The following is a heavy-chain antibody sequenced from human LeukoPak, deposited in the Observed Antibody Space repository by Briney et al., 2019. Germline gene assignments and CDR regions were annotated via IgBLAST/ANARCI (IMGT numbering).Heavy chain of an antibody. Sequence: LSETLSLTCAVSGGSISSGGYSWSWIRQPPGKGLEWIGYIYHSGSTYYNPSLKSRVTISVDRSKNQFSLKLSSVTAADTAVYYCARANRSGGSCSLDYWGQGTLVTVSS. CDR2: IYHSGST. CDR3: ARANRSGGSCSLDY. V-gene: IGHV4-30-2*01. CDR1: GGSISSGGYS. D-gene: IGHD2-15*01. J-gene: IGHJ4*02.